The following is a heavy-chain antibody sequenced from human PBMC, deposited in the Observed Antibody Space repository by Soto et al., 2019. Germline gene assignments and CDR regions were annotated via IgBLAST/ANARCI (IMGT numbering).Heavy chain of an antibody. V-gene: IGHV1-69*08. J-gene: IGHJ5*02. CDR2: IIPILGIA. CDR3: ARDRGWSRGFDP. D-gene: IGHD2-15*01. CDR1: GGTFSSYT. Sequence: QVQLVQSGAEVKKPGSSVKVSCKASGGTFSSYTISWVRQAPGQGLEWMGRIIPILGIANYAQKFQGRVTITADKPTSTAYMELSSLRSEDTAVYYCARDRGWSRGFDPWGQGTLVTVSS.